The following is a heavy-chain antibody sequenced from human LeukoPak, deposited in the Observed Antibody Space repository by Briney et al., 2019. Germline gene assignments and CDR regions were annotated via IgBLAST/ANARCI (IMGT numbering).Heavy chain of an antibody. CDR2: IYSGGST. J-gene: IGHJ4*02. CDR1: GFTVSSNY. D-gene: IGHD6-19*01. CDR3: ARWVLGRQWLGYFDY. V-gene: IGHV3-53*01. Sequence: GGSLRLSCAASGFTVSSNYMSWVRQAPGKGLEWVSVIYSGGSTYYADSVKGRFTISRDNSKNTLYLQMNSLRAEDTAVYYCARWVLGRQWLGYFDYWGQGALVTVSS.